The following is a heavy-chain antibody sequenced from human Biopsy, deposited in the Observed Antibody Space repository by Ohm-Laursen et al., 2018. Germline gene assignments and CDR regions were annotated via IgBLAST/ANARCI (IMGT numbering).Heavy chain of an antibody. CDR3: ARAQGHTLYFFDF. V-gene: IGHV3-48*02. Sequence: SLRLSCSATGFTFSSYGMNWVRQAPTKGLEWVSYISSSSGTIYYADSVKGRFTISRDNAKSSLYLQMNSLRDEDTAVYYCARAQGHTLYFFDFWGQGTLVTVSS. D-gene: IGHD2-21*01. CDR1: GFTFSSYG. J-gene: IGHJ4*02. CDR2: ISSSSGTI.